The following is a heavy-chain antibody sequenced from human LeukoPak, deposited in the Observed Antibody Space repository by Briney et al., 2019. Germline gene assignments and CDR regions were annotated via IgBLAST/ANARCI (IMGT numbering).Heavy chain of an antibody. D-gene: IGHD2-21*02. Sequence: PSETLSPTCTVSGGSISSGDYYWSWIRQPPGKGLEWIGYIYYSGSTYYNPSLKSRVTISVDTSKNQFSLKLSSVTAADTAVYYCARDEIPLAYCGGDCYSGNYWGQGTLVTVSS. V-gene: IGHV4-30-4*01. CDR1: GGSISSGDYY. CDR3: ARDEIPLAYCGGDCYSGNY. J-gene: IGHJ4*02. CDR2: IYYSGST.